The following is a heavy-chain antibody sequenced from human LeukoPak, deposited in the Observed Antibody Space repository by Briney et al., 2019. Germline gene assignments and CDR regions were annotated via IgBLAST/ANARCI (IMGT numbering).Heavy chain of an antibody. Sequence: GGSLRLSCAASGFTFSDYAMTWVRQAPGKGLEWVATISGSGVMTYYADSVKGRFTVSGDNSKNTLYLQMNSLRAEDTTVYYCARGVRIAVAGYIDYWGQGTLVTVSS. CDR1: GFTFSDYA. V-gene: IGHV3-23*01. D-gene: IGHD6-19*01. CDR3: ARGVRIAVAGYIDY. CDR2: ISGSGVMT. J-gene: IGHJ4*02.